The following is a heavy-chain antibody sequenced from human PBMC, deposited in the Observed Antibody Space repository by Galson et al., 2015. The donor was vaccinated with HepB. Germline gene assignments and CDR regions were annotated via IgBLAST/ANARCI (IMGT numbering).Heavy chain of an antibody. J-gene: IGHJ4*02. V-gene: IGHV2-70*01. CDR1: GFSLSTRRMC. CDR2: VVWADDK. CDR3: ARTDYYTSSGYYLAFFDF. Sequence: PALVKPTQTLTLTCAFSGFSLSTRRMCVSWIRQTPGKALEWLAPVVWADDKSFSTSLKTRLTTSKNTSKNQVVLNMTNMDPVDTATYYCARTDYYTSSGYYLAFFDFWGQGTLVTVSS. D-gene: IGHD3-22*01.